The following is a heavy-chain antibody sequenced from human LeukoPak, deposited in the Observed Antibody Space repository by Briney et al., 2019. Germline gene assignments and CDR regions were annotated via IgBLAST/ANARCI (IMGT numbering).Heavy chain of an antibody. J-gene: IGHJ4*02. CDR1: GYTFTSYY. CDR3: ARADTAMAIDY. Sequence: ASVKVSCKASGYTFTSYYMHWVRQAPGQGLEWMGWINPNSGGTNYAQKFQGWVTMTRDTSISTAYMELSRLRSDDTAVYYCARADTAMAIDYWGQGTLVTVSS. V-gene: IGHV1-2*04. D-gene: IGHD5-18*01. CDR2: INPNSGGT.